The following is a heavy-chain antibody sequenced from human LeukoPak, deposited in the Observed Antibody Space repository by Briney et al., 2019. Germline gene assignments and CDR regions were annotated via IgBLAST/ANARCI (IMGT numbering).Heavy chain of an antibody. V-gene: IGHV3-23*01. CDR3: AKDPWPVVVVAASWFDP. D-gene: IGHD2-15*01. CDR1: GFTFSSYA. J-gene: IGHJ5*02. CDR2: ISGSGGST. Sequence: GGSLRLSCAASGFTFSSYAMSWVRQAPGKGLEWVSAISGSGGSTYYADSVKGRFTISRDNSKNTLYLQMNSLRAEDTAVYYCAKDPWPVVVVAASWFDPWGQGTLVTVSS.